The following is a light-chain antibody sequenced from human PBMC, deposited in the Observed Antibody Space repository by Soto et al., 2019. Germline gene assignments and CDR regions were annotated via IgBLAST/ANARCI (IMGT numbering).Light chain of an antibody. CDR1: TFNIGSNF. CDR2: RND. J-gene: IGLJ3*02. Sequence: QSVLSQPPSASGTPGQRVTISCSGSTFNIGSNFVFWYQLLPGTAPKLLILRNDQRPSGAPDRFSGSKSGTSASLAISGLRSEDEADYYCASWDDTLSSGVFGGGTKLTVL. V-gene: IGLV1-47*01. CDR3: ASWDDTLSSGV.